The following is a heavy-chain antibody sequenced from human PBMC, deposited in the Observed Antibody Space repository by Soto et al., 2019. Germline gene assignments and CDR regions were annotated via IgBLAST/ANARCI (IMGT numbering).Heavy chain of an antibody. CDR3: ARSGRAAITDWFDP. V-gene: IGHV5-51*01. CDR1: GYRFTSYW. J-gene: IGHJ5*02. CDR2: IYPGDSDT. D-gene: IGHD3-10*01. Sequence: PGESLKLSCQCSGYRFTSYWIGWVRQMPGNGLEWMGIIYPGDSDTRYSPSFQGQVTISADKSISTAYLQWSSLKASDTAMYYCARSGRAAITDWFDPWGQGTLVTVSS.